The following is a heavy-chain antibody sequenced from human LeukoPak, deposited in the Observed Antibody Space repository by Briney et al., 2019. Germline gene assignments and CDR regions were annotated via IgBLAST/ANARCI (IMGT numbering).Heavy chain of an antibody. CDR3: ARDGMASGLDY. CDR2: IDARSGIT. J-gene: IGHJ4*02. V-gene: IGHV3-48*01. CDR1: GSTFTIFG. Sequence: GGSLRLSCATSGSTFTIFGINWVRQAPGKGPEWVSYIDARSGITYYADSVQGRFTISRDNAKESVFLQMNSLRAEDTAVYYCARDGMASGLDYWGQGTLVTVSS. D-gene: IGHD3-10*01.